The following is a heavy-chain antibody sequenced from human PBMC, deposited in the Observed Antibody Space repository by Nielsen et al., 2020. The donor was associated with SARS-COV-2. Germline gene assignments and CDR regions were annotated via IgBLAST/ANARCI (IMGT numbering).Heavy chain of an antibody. J-gene: IGHJ4*02. Sequence: SLKISCAASGFTFSSHAMHWVRQAPGKGLEWLSIISYDGNKHYTDSVKGRFTISRDNSKDTLYLQMDSLRPEDTAVYFCARETLDYTSSFVDYWGQGTLVTVSP. D-gene: IGHD4-11*01. V-gene: IGHV3-30*04. CDR1: GFTFSSHA. CDR2: ISYDGNK. CDR3: ARETLDYTSSFVDY.